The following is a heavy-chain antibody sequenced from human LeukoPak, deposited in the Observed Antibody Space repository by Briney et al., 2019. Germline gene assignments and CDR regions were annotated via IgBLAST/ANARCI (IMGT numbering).Heavy chain of an antibody. CDR2: ISAYNGNT. D-gene: IGHD3-10*01. CDR1: GYTFTSYG. J-gene: IGHJ4*02. CDR3: ATCTMVRGVILLGFDY. Sequence: ASVKVSCKASGYTFTSYGISWVRQAPGQGLEWMGWISAYNGNTNYAQELQGRVTMTTDTSTSTAYMELRSLRSDDTAVYYCATCTMVRGVILLGFDYWGQGTLVTVSS. V-gene: IGHV1-18*04.